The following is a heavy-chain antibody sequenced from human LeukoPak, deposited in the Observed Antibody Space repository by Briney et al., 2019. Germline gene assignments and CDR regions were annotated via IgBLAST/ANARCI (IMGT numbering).Heavy chain of an antibody. J-gene: IGHJ3*02. CDR1: GFTVSSNY. Sequence: GGSLRLSCAASGFTVSSNYMSWVRQAPGKGLEWVSVIYSSGSTYYADSVKGRFTISRDNSKNTLYLQMNSLRAEDTAVYYCARTVEMATSSHFDIWGQGTMVTVSS. CDR2: IYSSGST. D-gene: IGHD5-24*01. V-gene: IGHV3-53*01. CDR3: ARTVEMATSSHFDI.